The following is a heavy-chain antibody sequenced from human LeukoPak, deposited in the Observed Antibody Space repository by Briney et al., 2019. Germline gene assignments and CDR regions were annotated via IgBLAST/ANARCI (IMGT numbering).Heavy chain of an antibody. CDR1: GGSISSYY. CDR3: AREVLLWFGELWDYYYYYMDV. V-gene: IGHV4-4*07. Sequence: SETLSLTCTVSGGSISSYYWSWIRQPAGKGLEWIGRIYTSGSTNYNPSLKSRVTMSVDTSKNQFSLKLSSVTAADTAVYYCAREVLLWFGELWDYYYYYMDVWGKGTTVTVSS. D-gene: IGHD3-10*01. J-gene: IGHJ6*03. CDR2: IYTSGST.